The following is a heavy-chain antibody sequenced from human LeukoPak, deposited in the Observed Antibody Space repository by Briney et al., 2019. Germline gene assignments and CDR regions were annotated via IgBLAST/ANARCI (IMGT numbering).Heavy chain of an antibody. D-gene: IGHD2-21*02. CDR1: GFTFSSYW. J-gene: IGHJ4*02. Sequence: PGGSLRLSCVASGFTFSSYWMIWVRQAPGKGLEWVANIKQDGSEKYYVDSVKGRFTISRDNRKNSLYLQMNSLRADDTAVYYCARSVTASFDYWGQGTLVTVSS. CDR2: IKQDGSEK. CDR3: ARSVTASFDY. V-gene: IGHV3-7*03.